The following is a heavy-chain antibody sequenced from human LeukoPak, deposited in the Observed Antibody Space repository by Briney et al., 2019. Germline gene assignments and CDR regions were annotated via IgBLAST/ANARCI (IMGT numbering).Heavy chain of an antibody. J-gene: IGHJ5*02. V-gene: IGHV1-2*02. Sequence: ASVKVSCKASGYTFSGYYIHWVRQAPGQGLEWMGLIKPDSGDTNYAQNFRGRVTMTRDTSITTAYMELNRLTSDDTAVYYYVRDRPHNWFDPWGQGTLVTVSS. CDR2: IKPDSGDT. CDR3: VRDRPHNWFDP. CDR1: GYTFSGYY.